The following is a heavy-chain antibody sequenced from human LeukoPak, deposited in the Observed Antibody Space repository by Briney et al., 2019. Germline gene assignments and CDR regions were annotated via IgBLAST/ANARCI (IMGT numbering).Heavy chain of an antibody. Sequence: GESLKISCKGSGYSFTSYWIGWVRQMPGKGLEWMGIIYPGDSDTRYSPSFQGQVTNSADKSISTAYLQWSSLKASDTAMYYCARRGPSGNYDSSFDYWGQGTLVTVSS. CDR2: IYPGDSDT. J-gene: IGHJ4*02. CDR3: ARRGPSGNYDSSFDY. D-gene: IGHD3-22*01. V-gene: IGHV5-51*01. CDR1: GYSFTSYW.